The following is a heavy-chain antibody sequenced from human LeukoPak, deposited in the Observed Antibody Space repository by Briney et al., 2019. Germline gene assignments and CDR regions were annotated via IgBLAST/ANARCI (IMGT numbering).Heavy chain of an antibody. Sequence: ASVRLSCKASGYTFSNYDVTWVRQAPGQGLEYMGWMNPNSGNTGFAQKFRGRVTMTSDASTTSAFMELMRLTSEDTAVYYCTRAVRNQLLSEYWGQGTRITVSP. D-gene: IGHD2-2*01. CDR1: GYTFSNYD. CDR3: TRAVRNQLLSEY. CDR2: MNPNSGNT. V-gene: IGHV1-8*01. J-gene: IGHJ4*02.